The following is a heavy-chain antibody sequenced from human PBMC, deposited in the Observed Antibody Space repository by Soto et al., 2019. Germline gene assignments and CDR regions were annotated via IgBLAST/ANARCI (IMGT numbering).Heavy chain of an antibody. D-gene: IGHD2-15*01. V-gene: IGHV1-24*01. CDR2: FDPEDGET. CDR1: GYTLTELS. Sequence: GASVKVSCKVSGYTLTELSMHWVRQAPGKGLEWMGGFDPEDGETIYAQKFQGRVTMTEDTSTDTAYMELSSLRSEDTAVYYCASSPPVYCSGGSCYLQAYYFDYWGQGTLVTVSS. J-gene: IGHJ4*02. CDR3: ASSPPVYCSGGSCYLQAYYFDY.